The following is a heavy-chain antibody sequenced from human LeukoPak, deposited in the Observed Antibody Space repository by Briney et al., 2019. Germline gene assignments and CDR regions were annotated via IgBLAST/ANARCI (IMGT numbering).Heavy chain of an antibody. J-gene: IGHJ5*02. CDR2: IYTSGST. D-gene: IGHD3-22*01. CDR1: GGSISSGSYY. V-gene: IGHV4-61*02. CDR3: ARVPYYYDSSGYTWFDP. Sequence: SETLSLTCTVSGGSISSGSYYWSWIRQPAGKGLEWIGRIYTSGSTNYNPSLKSRVTIPVDTSKNQFSLKLSSVTAADTAVYYCARVPYYYDSSGYTWFDPWGQGTLVTVSS.